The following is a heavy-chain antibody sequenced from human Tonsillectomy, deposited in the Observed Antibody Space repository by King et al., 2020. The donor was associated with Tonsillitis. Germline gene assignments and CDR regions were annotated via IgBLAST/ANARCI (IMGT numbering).Heavy chain of an antibody. CDR3: ARVARSWYVGY. CDR2: IYSGGST. V-gene: IGHV3-66*01. D-gene: IGHD6-13*01. J-gene: IGHJ4*02. CDR1: GFTVSSNY. Sequence: VQLVKSGGGLVQPGGSLRLSCAASGFTVSSNYMSWVRQAPGKGLEWVSVIYSGGSTYYADSVKGRFTISRDNSKNTLYLQMNSLRAEDTAVYFCARVARSWYVGYWGQGTLVTVSS.